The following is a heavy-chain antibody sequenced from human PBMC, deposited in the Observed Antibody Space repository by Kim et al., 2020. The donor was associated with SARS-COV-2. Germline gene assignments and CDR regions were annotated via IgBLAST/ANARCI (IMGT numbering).Heavy chain of an antibody. CDR3: VRGWDGSSSSGRAFGY. CDR2: INPNTANT. J-gene: IGHJ4*02. V-gene: IGHV1-2*06. CDR1: GYTFTGYY. Sequence: ASVKVSCKASGYTFTGYYIHWVRQAPGQGLEWMGRINPNTANTNIAQKFHGRVIMTTNTSISTAYMELSGLRSDDTAVYYCVRGWDGSSSSGRAFGYWGQGALGSVSS. D-gene: IGHD6-6*01.